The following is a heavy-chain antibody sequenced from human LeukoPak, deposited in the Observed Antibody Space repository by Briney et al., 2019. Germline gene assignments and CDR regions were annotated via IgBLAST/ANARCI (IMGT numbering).Heavy chain of an antibody. V-gene: IGHV4-61*02. CDR2: IYTSGST. CDR1: GGSISSGSYY. CDR3: ARDNWGTIDY. D-gene: IGHD7-27*01. J-gene: IGHJ4*02. Sequence: SXXLSLTCTVSGGSISSGSYYWSWIRQPAGKGLEWIGRIYTSGSTNYNPSLKSRVTISVDTSKNQFSLKLSSVTAADTAVYYCARDNWGTIDYWGQGTLVTVSS.